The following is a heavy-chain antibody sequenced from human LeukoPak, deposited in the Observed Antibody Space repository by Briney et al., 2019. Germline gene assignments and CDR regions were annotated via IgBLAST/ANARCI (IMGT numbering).Heavy chain of an antibody. Sequence: GGSLRLSCAVSGFTFSNYALSWVRQSPGKGLEWVSTITGSGDSTAYADSVKGRFTISRDNSKNTLLLQMNSLRAEDTALYYCAKERRETSGSYYGTFDSWGRGTLVTVSS. CDR1: GFTFSNYA. J-gene: IGHJ4*02. D-gene: IGHD1-26*01. V-gene: IGHV3-23*01. CDR2: ITGSGDST. CDR3: AKERRETSGSYYGTFDS.